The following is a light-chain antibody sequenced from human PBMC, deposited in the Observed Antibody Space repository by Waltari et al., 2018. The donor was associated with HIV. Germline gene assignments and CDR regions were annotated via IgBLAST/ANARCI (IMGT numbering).Light chain of an antibody. CDR2: EAT. Sequence: SALTQPPSASGSPGQSVIISCTGTSSDVGGYNVVSWYQQHPGKAPKLLIFEATKRPSGVPYRFAGSKSGNTASLTVSGLQAEDEADYYCSSYAGSSNLVFGGGTKLTVL. CDR3: SSYAGSSNLV. J-gene: IGLJ3*02. V-gene: IGLV2-8*01. CDR1: SSDVGGYNV.